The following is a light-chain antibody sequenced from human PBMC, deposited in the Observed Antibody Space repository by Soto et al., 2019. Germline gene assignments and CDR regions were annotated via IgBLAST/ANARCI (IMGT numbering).Light chain of an antibody. CDR2: DVS. CDR3: SSYTSSSPYV. V-gene: IGLV2-14*01. CDR1: SSDVGGYNY. Sequence: QSELTRPAYVYGSPGRSITISCTGTSSDVGGYNYVSWYQQHPGKDPKLMIYDVSSRPSGISDRFSGSKSGNTASLTISGLQAEDEADYYCSSYTSSSPYVLGTGTKVTVL. J-gene: IGLJ1*01.